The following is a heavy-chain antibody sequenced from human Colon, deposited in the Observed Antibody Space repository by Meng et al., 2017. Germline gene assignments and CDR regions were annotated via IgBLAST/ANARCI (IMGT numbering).Heavy chain of an antibody. V-gene: IGHV7-4-1*02. Sequence: QVQLVQSGAEVKKPGSSVKVSCKASGGTFSTYDISWVRQAPGQGLEWMGWINTYTGNPTYAQGFTGRFVFSLDTSVSAAYLQISSLKAEDTAGYYCATIAAAGIAYWGQGTLVTVSS. CDR3: ATIAAAGIAY. D-gene: IGHD6-13*01. J-gene: IGHJ4*02. CDR1: GGTFSTYD. CDR2: INTYTGNP.